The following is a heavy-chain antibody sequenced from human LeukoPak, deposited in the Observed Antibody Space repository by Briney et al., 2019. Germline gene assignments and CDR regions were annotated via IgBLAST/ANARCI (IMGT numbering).Heavy chain of an antibody. CDR3: AKDLQSNYLDQYYFDY. Sequence: ALLLSFAASGFAFYNYAMHWGRRAPGKGREWVSGISWNSGSRGYADSVKGRSTISRDNAKNSLYLQMNSLRAEDTALYYCAKDLQSNYLDQYYFDYWGQGTLVTVSS. CDR2: ISWNSGSR. V-gene: IGHV3-9*01. CDR1: GFAFYNYA. D-gene: IGHD4/OR15-4a*01. J-gene: IGHJ4*02.